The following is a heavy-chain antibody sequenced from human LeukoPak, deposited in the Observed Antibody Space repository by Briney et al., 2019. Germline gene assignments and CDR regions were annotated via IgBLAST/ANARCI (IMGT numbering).Heavy chain of an antibody. V-gene: IGHV1-3*01. J-gene: IGHJ4*02. Sequence: ASVKVSCKASGYTFSDYAMHWVRQAPGQRFEWMGWIDAGNGDTRYSQKFQGRVTITRDTSASTAYVELSSLRSEDTAVYYCARVSVYYDSSGYQYYFDYWGQGTLVTVSS. CDR2: IDAGNGDT. CDR3: ARVSVYYDSSGYQYYFDY. D-gene: IGHD3-22*01. CDR1: GYTFSDYA.